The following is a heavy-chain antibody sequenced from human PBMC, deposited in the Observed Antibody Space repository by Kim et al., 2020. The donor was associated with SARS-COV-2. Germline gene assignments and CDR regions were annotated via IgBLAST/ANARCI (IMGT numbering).Heavy chain of an antibody. J-gene: IGHJ6*02. D-gene: IGHD6-13*01. CDR2: INPNSGGT. V-gene: IGHV1-2*02. Sequence: ASVKVSCKASGYTFTGYYMHWVRQAPGQGLEWMGWINPNSGGTNYAQKCQGRVTMTRDTSISTAYMELSRLRSDDTAVYYCSRAGSSSWYPYYYYGMDVWGQGTTVTVSS. CDR3: SRAGSSSWYPYYYYGMDV. CDR1: GYTFTGYY.